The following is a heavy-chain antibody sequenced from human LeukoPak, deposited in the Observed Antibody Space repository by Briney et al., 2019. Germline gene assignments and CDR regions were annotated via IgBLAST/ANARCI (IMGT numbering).Heavy chain of an antibody. J-gene: IGHJ2*01. V-gene: IGHV4-39*01. CDR3: ARPSYAYWYFDL. CDR2: IYYSGST. D-gene: IGHD3-16*01. CDR1: GGSISSYY. Sequence: SETLSLTCTVSGGSISSYYWGWIRQPPGKGLEWIGSIYYSGSTYYNPSLKSRVTISVDTSKNQFSLKLSSVTAADTAVYYCARPSYAYWYFDLWGRGTLVTVSS.